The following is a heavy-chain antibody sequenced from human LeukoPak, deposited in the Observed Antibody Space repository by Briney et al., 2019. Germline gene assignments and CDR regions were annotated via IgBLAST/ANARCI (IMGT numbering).Heavy chain of an antibody. CDR3: TTDPVVSHFDY. D-gene: IGHD4-23*01. V-gene: IGHV3-15*01. CDR1: GFTFSNAW. Sequence: GGSLRLSCAASGFTFSNAWMSGVRQAPGKGLEWVGRIKSKTDGWTTDYAAPVKGRFTISRDDSKNTLYLQMNSLKTEDTAVYYCTTDPVVSHFDYWGQGTLVTVSS. CDR2: IKSKTDGWTT. J-gene: IGHJ4*02.